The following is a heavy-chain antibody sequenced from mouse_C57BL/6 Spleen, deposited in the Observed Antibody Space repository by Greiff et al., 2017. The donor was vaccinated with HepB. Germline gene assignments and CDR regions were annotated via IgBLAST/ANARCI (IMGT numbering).Heavy chain of an antibody. CDR3: ARPDYGNFYAMDY. Sequence: EVQRVESGGGLVKPGGSLKLSCAASGFTFSDYGMHWVRQAPEKGLEWVAYISSGSSTIYYADTVKGRFTISRDNAKNTLFLQMTSLRSEDTAMYYCARPDYGNFYAMDYWGQGTSVTVSS. D-gene: IGHD2-1*01. CDR1: GFTFSDYG. CDR2: ISSGSSTI. J-gene: IGHJ4*01. V-gene: IGHV5-17*01.